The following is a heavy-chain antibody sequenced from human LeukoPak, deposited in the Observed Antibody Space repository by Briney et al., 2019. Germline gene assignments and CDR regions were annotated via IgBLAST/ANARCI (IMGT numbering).Heavy chain of an antibody. Sequence: SETLSLTCSVSGGSIRSYYWNWLRQSPGRGLEWIGYIYYSGSINYNPSFKSRVTMSVDTSKNQFSLKLHSVTAADTAMYYCARSLGITSLDYWGQGMLVTVSS. CDR1: GGSIRSYY. J-gene: IGHJ4*02. CDR3: ARSLGITSLDY. CDR2: IYYSGSI. V-gene: IGHV4-59*01. D-gene: IGHD1-14*01.